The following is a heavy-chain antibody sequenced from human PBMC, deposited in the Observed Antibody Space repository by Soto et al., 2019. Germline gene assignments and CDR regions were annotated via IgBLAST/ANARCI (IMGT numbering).Heavy chain of an antibody. CDR3: ASSLLVGYGLEAESD. CDR1: GYTFTSYG. D-gene: IGHD5-18*01. J-gene: IGHJ4*02. CDR2: ISAYNGNT. V-gene: IGHV1-18*01. Sequence: QVQLVQSGAEVKKPGASVKVSCKASGYTFTSYGISWVRQAPGQALEWMGWISAYNGNTNYAQKLQARVTMTTDTPTSTAYMELTSLRSEDTAVYSCASSLLVGYGLEAESDWGQGTLVTVSS.